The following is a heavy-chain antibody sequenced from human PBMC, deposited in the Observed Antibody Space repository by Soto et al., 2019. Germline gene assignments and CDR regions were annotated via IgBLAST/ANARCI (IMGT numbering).Heavy chain of an antibody. D-gene: IGHD3-9*01. Sequence: PSETLSLTCTVAGGSISSYYWSWIRQPPGKGLEWIGYIYYSGSTNYNPSLKSRVAISVDTSKNQFSLKLSSVTAADTAVYYCARRRTYYDILTGYQVFYFDYWGKGTLFTVSS. CDR1: GGSISSYY. CDR3: ARRRTYYDILTGYQVFYFDY. CDR2: IYYSGST. V-gene: IGHV4-59*01. J-gene: IGHJ4*02.